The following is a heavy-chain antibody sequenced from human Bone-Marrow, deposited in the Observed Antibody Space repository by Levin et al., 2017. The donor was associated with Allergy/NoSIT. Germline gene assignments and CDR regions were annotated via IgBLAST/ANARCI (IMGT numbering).Heavy chain of an antibody. J-gene: IGHJ4*02. CDR1: GITFNRNW. CDR3: GRIRDGTGSYYDS. V-gene: IGHV3-7*01. CDR2: IKEDGSQK. D-gene: IGHD3-10*01. Sequence: PGGSLRLSCVASGITFNRNWMSWVRQAPGKGLEWVADIKEDGSQKYYEDSVKGRFTISRDNAENSLYLQMNSLRAEDTAVYFCGRIRDGTGSYYDSWGQGTLVTVSS.